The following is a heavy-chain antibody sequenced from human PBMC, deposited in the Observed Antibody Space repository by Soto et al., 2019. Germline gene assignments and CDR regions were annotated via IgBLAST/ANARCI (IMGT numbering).Heavy chain of an antibody. CDR1: GYTFTSYA. CDR2: TNAGNGNT. Sequence: ASVKVSCKASGYTFTSYAMHWVRQAPGQRLEWMGWTNAGNGNTKYSQKFQGRVTITRDTSASTAYMELSSLRSEDTAVYYCASSSIRSYYYHGMDVWGQGTTVTVSS. V-gene: IGHV1-3*01. D-gene: IGHD2-2*01. J-gene: IGHJ6*02. CDR3: ASSSIRSYYYHGMDV.